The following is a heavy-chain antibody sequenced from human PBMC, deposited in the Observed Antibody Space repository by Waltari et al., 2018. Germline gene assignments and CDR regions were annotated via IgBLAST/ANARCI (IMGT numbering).Heavy chain of an antibody. D-gene: IGHD3-3*01. CDR1: GFTFSSYA. CDR3: VRDKDFWYSYGSYHYYMDV. J-gene: IGHJ6*03. CDR2: IKEDESDR. V-gene: IGHV3-7*01. Sequence: EVQLVESGGGLVQPGGSLRLSCAASGFTFSSYAMSWVRQAPGKGLEWVANIKEDESDRYVDSVKGRFTISRDNAKNSLYLQMNSLRAEDTAVYYCVRDKDFWYSYGSYHYYMDVWGKGTMVTVSS.